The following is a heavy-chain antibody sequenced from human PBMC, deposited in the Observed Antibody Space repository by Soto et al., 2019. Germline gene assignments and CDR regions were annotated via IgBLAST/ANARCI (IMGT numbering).Heavy chain of an antibody. V-gene: IGHV5-51*01. J-gene: IGHJ4*02. CDR3: AGGPQLAQLGSYYFDY. Sequence: GESLKISCKGSGYSFTSYWIGWVRQMPGKGLEWMGIIYPGDSDTRYSPSFQGQVNISADKSISTAYLQWSSLKASDTAMYYCAGGPQLAQLGSYYFDYWGQGTLVTVSS. D-gene: IGHD6-6*01. CDR2: IYPGDSDT. CDR1: GYSFTSYW.